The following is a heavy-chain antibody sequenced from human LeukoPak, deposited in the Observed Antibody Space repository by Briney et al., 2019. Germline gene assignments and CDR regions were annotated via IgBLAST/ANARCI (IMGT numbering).Heavy chain of an antibody. CDR1: GFTFGDYA. V-gene: IGHV3-49*03. D-gene: IGHD3-22*01. Sequence: GGSLRLSCTASGFTFGDYAMSWFRQAPGKGLEWVGFIRSKAYGGTTEYAASVKGRFTISRDDSKSIAYLQMNSLKTEDTAVYYCARDLPGYYYDSCGYYYAPPDYWGQGTLVTVSS. CDR3: ARDLPGYYYDSCGYYYAPPDY. CDR2: IRSKAYGGTT. J-gene: IGHJ4*02.